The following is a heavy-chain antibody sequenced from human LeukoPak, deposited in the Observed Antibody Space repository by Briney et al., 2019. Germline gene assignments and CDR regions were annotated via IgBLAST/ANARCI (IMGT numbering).Heavy chain of an antibody. Sequence: SSETLSLTCTVSGGSVSSGSYYWSWIRQPPGKGLEWIGYIYYSGSTNYNPSLKSRVTISVDTSKNQFSLKLSSVTAADTAVYYCAREGDTAMGFDYWGQGTLVTVSS. V-gene: IGHV4-61*01. D-gene: IGHD5-18*01. J-gene: IGHJ4*02. CDR3: AREGDTAMGFDY. CDR2: IYYSGST. CDR1: GGSVSSGSYY.